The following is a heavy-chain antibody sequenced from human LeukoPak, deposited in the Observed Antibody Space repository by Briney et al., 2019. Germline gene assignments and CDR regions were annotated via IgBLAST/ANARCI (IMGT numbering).Heavy chain of an antibody. CDR1: GFTFSSYA. D-gene: IGHD1-26*01. CDR3: ARAGSIRFDY. V-gene: IGHV3-23*01. CDR2: ISGSGSGGST. Sequence: GGSLRLSCAASGFTFSSYAMSWVRQAPGKGLEWVSGISGSGSGGSTYYADSVKGRFTISRDNSRNTLYLQMISLRAEGTAVYYCARAGSIRFDYWGQGTLVTVSS. J-gene: IGHJ4*02.